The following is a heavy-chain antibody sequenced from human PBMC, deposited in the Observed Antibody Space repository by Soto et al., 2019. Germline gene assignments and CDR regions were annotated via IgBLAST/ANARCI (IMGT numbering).Heavy chain of an antibody. J-gene: IGHJ4*02. CDR3: ARGLNYGDYGRGYYFDY. V-gene: IGHV3-7*03. Sequence: GGSLRLSCAASGFTFSSYWMSWVRQAPGKGLEWVANIKQDGSEIHYVDSVKGRFTISRDNAKNSLYLQMDSLRAGDTAVYYCARGLNYGDYGRGYYFDYWGQGTLVTVSS. CDR1: GFTFSSYW. D-gene: IGHD4-17*01. CDR2: IKQDGSEI.